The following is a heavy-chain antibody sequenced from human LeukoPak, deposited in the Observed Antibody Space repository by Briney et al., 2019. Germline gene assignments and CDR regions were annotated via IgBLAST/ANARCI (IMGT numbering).Heavy chain of an antibody. D-gene: IGHD3-9*01. Sequence: SETLSLTCAVYGGSFSGYYWSWTRQPPGKGLEWIGEINHSGSTNYNPSLKSRVTISVDTSKNQFSLKLSSVTAADTAVYYCARGLRYLGRFDYWGQGTLVTVSS. V-gene: IGHV4-34*01. CDR1: GGSFSGYY. CDR3: ARGLRYLGRFDY. CDR2: INHSGST. J-gene: IGHJ4*02.